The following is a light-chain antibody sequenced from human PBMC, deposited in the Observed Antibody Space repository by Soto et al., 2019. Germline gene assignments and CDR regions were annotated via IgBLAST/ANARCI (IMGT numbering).Light chain of an antibody. J-gene: IGLJ1*01. CDR1: SSNIGSNT. CDR3: AAWDDSLNGRYV. V-gene: IGLV1-44*01. CDR2: RNN. Sequence: QPVLTQPPSASGTPGQRVTVSCYGSSSNIGSNTVNWYQQLPGTAPKLLIYRNNQRPSGVPDRFSGSKSGTSASLAISGLTSEYEADYYCAAWDDSLNGRYVFVTGTKLTVL.